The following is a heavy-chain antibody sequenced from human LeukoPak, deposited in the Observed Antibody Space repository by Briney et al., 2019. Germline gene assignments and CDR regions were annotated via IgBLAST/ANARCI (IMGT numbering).Heavy chain of an antibody. J-gene: IGHJ4*02. Sequence: GSLRLSFAASGXTFSNACMSWVRQAPGKGLEWVGRIKSKTDGGTTDYAAPVKGRFTISRDDSKNTLYLQMNSLKTEDTAVYYCTTGAGTGTIFGYWGQGTLVTVSS. CDR1: GXTFSNAC. CDR2: IKSKTDGGTT. D-gene: IGHD1-1*01. CDR3: TTGAGTGTIFGY. V-gene: IGHV3-15*01.